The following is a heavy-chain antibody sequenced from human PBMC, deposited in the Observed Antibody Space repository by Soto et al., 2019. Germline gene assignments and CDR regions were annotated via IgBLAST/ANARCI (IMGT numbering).Heavy chain of an antibody. CDR3: TGHPGLRAAVEGLNP. CDR1: VGDVSSGHYF. D-gene: IGHD6-13*01. V-gene: IGHV4-39*01. Sequence: SESLSRTCTVAVGDVSSGHYFWACIRQPPGRGLQRIASMYYVGSTFYNSSLASRVTISVDISKNLFSRKLPSVTSTDTAAYFCTGHPGLRAAVEGLNPWRQGTMVTVSS. J-gene: IGHJ5*02. CDR2: MYYVGST.